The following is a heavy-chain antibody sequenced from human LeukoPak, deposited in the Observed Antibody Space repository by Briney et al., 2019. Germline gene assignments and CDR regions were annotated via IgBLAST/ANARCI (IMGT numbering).Heavy chain of an antibody. CDR2: IYYSGST. V-gene: IGHV4-59*12. CDR1: GGSISSYY. D-gene: IGHD3-10*01. CDR3: ASPYGSGSYYQSKWYFDL. J-gene: IGHJ2*01. Sequence: SETLSLTCTVSGGSISSYYWSWIRQPPGKGLEWIGYIYYSGSTYYNPSLKSRVTISVDTSKNQFSLKLSSVTAADTAVYYCASPYGSGSYYQSKWYFDLWGRGTLVTVSS.